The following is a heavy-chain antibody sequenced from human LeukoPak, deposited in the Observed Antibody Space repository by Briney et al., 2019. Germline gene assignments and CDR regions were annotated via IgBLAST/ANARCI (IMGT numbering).Heavy chain of an antibody. Sequence: GGSLRLSCVASGFTFSHEMNWVRQAPGKGLEWVSYISSSAGTEYYADSVKGRFTISRDNAKSSLYLQINSLRAEDTAVYYCATITMTGNFDYWGRGTLVTVSS. CDR2: ISSSAGTE. CDR1: GFTFSHE. V-gene: IGHV3-48*03. J-gene: IGHJ4*02. CDR3: ATITMTGNFDY. D-gene: IGHD3-3*01.